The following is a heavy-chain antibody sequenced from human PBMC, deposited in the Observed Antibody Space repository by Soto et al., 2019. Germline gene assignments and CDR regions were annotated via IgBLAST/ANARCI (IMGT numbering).Heavy chain of an antibody. CDR2: INPSGGST. CDR3: ASVVRGVIKADYYYGMDV. CDR1: GYTFTSYY. D-gene: IGHD3-10*01. J-gene: IGHJ6*02. Sequence: QVQLVQSGAEVKKPGASVKVSCKASGYTFTSYYMHWVRQAPGQGLEWMGIINPSGGSTSYAQKFQGRVTMTRDTSTSTVYMELSSLRSEDTAVYYCASVVRGVIKADYYYGMDVWGQGTTVTVSS. V-gene: IGHV1-46*01.